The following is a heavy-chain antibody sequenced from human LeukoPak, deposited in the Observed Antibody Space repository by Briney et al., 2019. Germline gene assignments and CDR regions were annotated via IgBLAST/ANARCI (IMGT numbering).Heavy chain of an antibody. CDR3: AKVKSGTYYNFDS. CDR1: GFTFSDYY. CDR2: ISSSGSTI. V-gene: IGHV3-11*01. Sequence: GGSLRLSCAASGFTFSDYYMSWIRQAPGKGLEWVSYISSSGSTIYYADSVKGRFTISRDNAKNSLYLQMNSLRAEDTAAYYCAKVKSGTYYNFDSWGQGTLVTVSS. J-gene: IGHJ4*02. D-gene: IGHD1-26*01.